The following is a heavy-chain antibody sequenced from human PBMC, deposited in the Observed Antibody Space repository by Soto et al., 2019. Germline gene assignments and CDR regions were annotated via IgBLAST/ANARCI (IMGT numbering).Heavy chain of an antibody. Sequence: LSETLSLTCAVSGGSISSGAYSWSWIRQPPGKGLEWIGYLYHGGATYSNPSLKNRVTISGDWSKNQFSLKLNSVTAADTAVYYCARAFTATGLFDYWGPGILVTVSS. CDR3: ARAFTATGLFDY. V-gene: IGHV4-30-2*01. D-gene: IGHD5-18*01. CDR1: GGSISSGAYS. J-gene: IGHJ4*02. CDR2: LYHGGAT.